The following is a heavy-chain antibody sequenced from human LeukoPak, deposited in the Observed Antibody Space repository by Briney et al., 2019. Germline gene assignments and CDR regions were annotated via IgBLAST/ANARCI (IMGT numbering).Heavy chain of an antibody. V-gene: IGHV3-21*01. J-gene: IGHJ4*02. CDR3: ARDQRYGDYQDY. CDR1: GFTFTSYW. D-gene: IGHD4-17*01. Sequence: PGGSLRLSCAASGFTFTSYWMNWVRQAPGKGLEWVSSIGSSSSYVYYADSLKGRFTISRDNAKNSLYLQMNSLRAEDTAVYYCARDQRYGDYQDYWGQGTLVTVSS. CDR2: IGSSSSYV.